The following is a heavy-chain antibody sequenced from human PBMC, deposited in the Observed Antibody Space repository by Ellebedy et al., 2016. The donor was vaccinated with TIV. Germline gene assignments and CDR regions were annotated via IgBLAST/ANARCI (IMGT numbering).Heavy chain of an antibody. V-gene: IGHV4-59*01. J-gene: IGHJ3*01. CDR2: VHYSISS. Sequence: MPSETLSLTCTVSGVSIRSYYWSWIRQPPGKGLEWIGYVHYSISSNSYPSLKSRATISADASNNQFSLNLSSVTAADTAVYYCARVYDILTGNDTFDVWGQGTMVTVSS. CDR3: ARVYDILTGNDTFDV. CDR1: GVSIRSYY. D-gene: IGHD3-9*01.